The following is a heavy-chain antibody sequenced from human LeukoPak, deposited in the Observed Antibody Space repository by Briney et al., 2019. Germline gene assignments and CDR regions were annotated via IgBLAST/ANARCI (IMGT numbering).Heavy chain of an antibody. V-gene: IGHV4-59*01. CDR1: GGSITNYY. J-gene: IGHJ3*02. D-gene: IGHD2-21*02. Sequence: PSETLSLTCSVSGGSITNYYWNWMRQPPGKGLEWIGYISHIGSTNYNPSLKSRLTISVDRSKNQFYLKLTSVTAADTAIYYCARDRLSANAFDMWGQGTVVTLSS. CDR3: ARDRLSANAFDM. CDR2: ISHIGST.